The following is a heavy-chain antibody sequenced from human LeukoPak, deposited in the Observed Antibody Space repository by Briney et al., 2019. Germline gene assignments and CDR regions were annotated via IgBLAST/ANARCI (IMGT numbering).Heavy chain of an antibody. D-gene: IGHD3-22*01. CDR3: AKDPYYYDTSGYNGDY. CDR1: GFIFSDYE. J-gene: IGHJ4*02. Sequence: GGSLRLSCAASGFIFSDYEMSWVRQAPGKGLEWVSSISGSGGSTYYADSVKGRFTISRDNSKNTLFLQMNSLRAEDTAVYYCAKDPYYYDTSGYNGDYWGQGTLVTVSS. CDR2: ISGSGGST. V-gene: IGHV3-23*01.